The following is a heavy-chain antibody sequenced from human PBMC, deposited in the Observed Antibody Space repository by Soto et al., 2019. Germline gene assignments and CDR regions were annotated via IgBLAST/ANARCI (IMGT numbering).Heavy chain of an antibody. Sequence: GGSLRLSCIVSGFAFNNYGINWVRQAPGKGLEWVSSISKSDYTYYSDSVKGRFTISRDNAKNSVSLQMNTLRVEDTAVYYCAREDSIIIPAVSDFWGQGTLVTVSS. CDR3: AREDSIIIPAVSDF. V-gene: IGHV3-21*01. CDR1: GFAFNNYG. J-gene: IGHJ4*02. D-gene: IGHD2-2*01. CDR2: ISKSDYT.